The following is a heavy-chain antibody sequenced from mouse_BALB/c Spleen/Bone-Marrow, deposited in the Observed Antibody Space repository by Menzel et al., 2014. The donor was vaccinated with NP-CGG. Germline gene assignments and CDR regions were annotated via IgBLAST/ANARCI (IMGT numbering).Heavy chain of an antibody. V-gene: IGHV1-80*01. CDR3: AREDGSSPFAY. CDR1: GCAFSSYW. J-gene: IGHJ3*01. D-gene: IGHD1-1*01. CDR2: IYPGDGDT. Sequence: QVQLQQSGAELVRPGSSVKISCKASGCAFSSYWMNWVKQRPGQGLEWIGQIYPGDGDTNYNGKFKGKATLTADKSSSTAYMQLSSLTSEDSAVYFCAREDGSSPFAYWGQGTLVTVSA.